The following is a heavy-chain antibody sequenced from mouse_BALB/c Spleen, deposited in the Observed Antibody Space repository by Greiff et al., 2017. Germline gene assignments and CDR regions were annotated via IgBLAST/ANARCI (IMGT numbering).Heavy chain of an antibody. J-gene: IGHJ2*01. Sequence: QVQLQQSGAELARPGASVKMSCKASGYTFTSYTMHWVKQRPGQGLEWIGYINPSSGYTNYNQKFKDKATLTADKSSSTAYMQLSSLTSEDSAVYYCARSGLGGYDAGYFDYWGQGTTLTVSS. CDR1: GYTFTSYT. V-gene: IGHV1-4*01. D-gene: IGHD2-2*01. CDR3: ARSGLGGYDAGYFDY. CDR2: INPSSGYT.